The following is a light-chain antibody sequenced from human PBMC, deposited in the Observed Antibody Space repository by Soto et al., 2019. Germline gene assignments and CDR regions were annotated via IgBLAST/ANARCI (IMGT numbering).Light chain of an antibody. V-gene: IGKV1-33*01. CDR1: QSISSY. Sequence: DIQMTQSPSSLSASVGDRVTITCRASQSISSYLNWYQQKPGKAPKLLIYDASNLETGVPSRFSGSGSGTDFTFTISSLQPEDIATYYCQQYDNLPTFGQGTRREIK. CDR2: DAS. J-gene: IGKJ5*01. CDR3: QQYDNLPT.